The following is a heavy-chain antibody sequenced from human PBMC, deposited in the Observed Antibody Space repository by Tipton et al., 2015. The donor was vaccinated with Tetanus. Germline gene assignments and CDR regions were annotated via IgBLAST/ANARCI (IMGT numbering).Heavy chain of an antibody. V-gene: IGHV4-61*08. CDR3: ARANNDYPKKGPFDY. J-gene: IGHJ4*02. CDR1: GSSIRGSGHY. CDR2: VYHSGAT. D-gene: IGHD5-12*01. Sequence: TLSLTCTVSGSSIRGSGHYWTWIRQPPGKEPEWVGYVYHSGATNYHPSLKSRLAISTDTSKNQFSLNLRSVTTADTAVYYCARANNDYPKKGPFDYWGQGILVIVSS.